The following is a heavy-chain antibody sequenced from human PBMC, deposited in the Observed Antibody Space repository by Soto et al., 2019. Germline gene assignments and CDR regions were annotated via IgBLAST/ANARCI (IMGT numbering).Heavy chain of an antibody. V-gene: IGHV3-9*01. CDR2: LSWRSDSI. CDR1: GFSFDGYA. J-gene: IGHJ3*02. Sequence: SLRLSCAASGFSFDGYAMHWVRQVPGKGLEWVSGLSWRSDSIVYADSVKGRFTISRDNAKNSLYLQMNSLRLEDTAFYYCVKDTVGSPNYGAFDIWGPGTMVTVSS. CDR3: VKDTVGSPNYGAFDI. D-gene: IGHD1-26*01.